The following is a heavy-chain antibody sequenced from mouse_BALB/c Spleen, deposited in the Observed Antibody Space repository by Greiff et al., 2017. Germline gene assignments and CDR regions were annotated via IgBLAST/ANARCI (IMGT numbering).Heavy chain of an antibody. D-gene: IGHD2-4*01. V-gene: IGHV2-9-2*01. CDR2: IWTGGGT. Sequence: QVQLQQSGPGLVAPSQSLSITCTVSGFSLTSYDISWIRQPPGKGLEWLGVIWTGGGTNYNSAFMSRLSISKDNSKSQVFLKMNSLQTDDTAIYYCVRDHYDPLMDYGGQGTSVTVSS. CDR1: GFSLTSYD. J-gene: IGHJ4*01. CDR3: VRDHYDPLMDY.